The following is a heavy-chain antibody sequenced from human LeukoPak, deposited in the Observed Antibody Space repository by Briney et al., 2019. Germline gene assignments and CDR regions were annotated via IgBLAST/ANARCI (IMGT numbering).Heavy chain of an antibody. D-gene: IGHD3-22*01. J-gene: IGHJ4*02. CDR2: IYYSGTT. Sequence: SETLSLTCTVSGGSISSYYWSWIRQPPGKGLEWIGYIYYSGTTNYNPSLKSRVTISVDTSKNQFSLKLSSVTAADTAVYYCARHKRSSGSPLDYWGQGTLVTVSS. CDR3: ARHKRSSGSPLDY. CDR1: GGSISSYY. V-gene: IGHV4-59*08.